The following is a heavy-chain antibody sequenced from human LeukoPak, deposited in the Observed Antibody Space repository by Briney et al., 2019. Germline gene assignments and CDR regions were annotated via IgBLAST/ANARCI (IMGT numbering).Heavy chain of an antibody. D-gene: IGHD2-21*02. Sequence: GGSLRLSCAASGFTFSNACMSWVRQAPGKGLEWVGHIKTKTDGGTTDYAAPVKGRFTVSRDDSKNTLYLQMNSLKTEDTAVYYCAALAYCGGDCYYKYYFDYWGQGTLVTVSS. CDR1: GFTFSNAC. CDR3: AALAYCGGDCYYKYYFDY. V-gene: IGHV3-15*01. J-gene: IGHJ4*02. CDR2: IKTKTDGGTT.